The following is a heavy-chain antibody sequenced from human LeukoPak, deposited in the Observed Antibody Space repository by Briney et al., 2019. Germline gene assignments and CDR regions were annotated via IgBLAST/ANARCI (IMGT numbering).Heavy chain of an antibody. CDR2: INHSGST. V-gene: IGHV4-34*01. Sequence: RPSETLSLTCAVYGGSFSGYYWSWIRQPPGKGLEWIGEINHSGSTNYNPSLKSRVTISVDTSKNQFSLKLSSVTAADTAVYYCARGYLMVYATTSGRFDPWGQGTLVTVSS. D-gene: IGHD2-8*01. J-gene: IGHJ5*02. CDR1: GGSFSGYY. CDR3: ARGYLMVYATTSGRFDP.